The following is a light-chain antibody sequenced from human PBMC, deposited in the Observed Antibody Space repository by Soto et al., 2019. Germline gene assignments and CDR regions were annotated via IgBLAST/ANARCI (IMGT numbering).Light chain of an antibody. V-gene: IGKV1-8*01. CDR2: AAS. J-gene: IGKJ5*01. CDR3: QQYYSYPIT. CDR1: QGISSY. Sequence: ALRMTQSPSSFSASTGDRVTITCRASQGISSYLAWYQQKPGKAPKLLIYAASTLQSGVPSRFSGSGSGTDFTLTISCLQSEDFATYYCQQYYSYPITFGQGTRLEIK.